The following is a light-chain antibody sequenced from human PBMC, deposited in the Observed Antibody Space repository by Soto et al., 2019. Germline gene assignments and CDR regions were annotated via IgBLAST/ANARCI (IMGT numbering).Light chain of an antibody. CDR2: SAS. J-gene: IGKJ1*01. V-gene: IGKV3-20*01. CDR3: QQYAGSPRT. CDR1: QSVSSN. Sequence: EILMTQSPATLSVSPVERATLSCRASQSVSSNLAWFQQKSGQAPRLLIYSASRRATGIPDRFTGSGSGTDFTLTINRVEPEDFTVYFCQQYAGSPRTFGQGTKVDIK.